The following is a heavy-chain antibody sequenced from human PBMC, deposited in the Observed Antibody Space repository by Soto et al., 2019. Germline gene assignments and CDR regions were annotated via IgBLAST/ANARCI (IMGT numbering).Heavy chain of an antibody. D-gene: IGHD3-22*01. CDR3: ARRDRSGFSFWLDT. Sequence: SETLSLTCTVSGGSISSGDYYWSWIRQHPGKGLEWIGTIYFSGTTYYNPSLKSRVTISVDTSKSQFSLKLSSVTAADTAVYYWARRDRSGFSFWLDTWGQGTLVTVSS. J-gene: IGHJ5*02. CDR2: IYFSGTT. V-gene: IGHV4-31*03. CDR1: GGSISSGDYY.